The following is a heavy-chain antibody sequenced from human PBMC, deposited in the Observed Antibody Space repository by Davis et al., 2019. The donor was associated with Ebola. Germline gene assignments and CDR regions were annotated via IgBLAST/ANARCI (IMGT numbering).Heavy chain of an antibody. J-gene: IGHJ6*04. Sequence: GGSLRLSCAASGFTFDDYAMHWVRQAPGKGLEWVSGISWNSGSIGYADSVKGRFTISRDNAKNSLYLQMNSLRAEDTAVYYCASLITMYYYYGMDVWGKGTTVTVSS. CDR1: GFTFDDYA. CDR3: ASLITMYYYYGMDV. V-gene: IGHV3-9*01. D-gene: IGHD3-10*01. CDR2: ISWNSGSI.